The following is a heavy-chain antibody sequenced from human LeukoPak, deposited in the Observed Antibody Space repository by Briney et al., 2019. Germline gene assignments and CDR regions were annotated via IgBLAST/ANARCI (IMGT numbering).Heavy chain of an antibody. CDR1: GDAMSSHY. CDR3: ATIVWGGASFGI. Sequence: SETLSLTCQVSGDAMSSHYWSWLRQTRGRGLEWVGYMFYDGRTNSNPTLKSRVTLSVDTSQNQFSLRLISVTAEDTAIYYCATIVWGGASFGIWGPGIMVIVSS. D-gene: IGHD7-27*01. CDR2: MFYDGRT. J-gene: IGHJ3*02. V-gene: IGHV4-59*11.